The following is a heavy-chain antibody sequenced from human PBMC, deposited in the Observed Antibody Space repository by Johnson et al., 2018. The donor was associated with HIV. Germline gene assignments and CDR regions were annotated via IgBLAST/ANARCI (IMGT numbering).Heavy chain of an antibody. CDR1: GFTFSNAW. V-gene: IGHV3-15*01. J-gene: IGHJ3*02. CDR3: ARARAGSGYYGGLGNAFDT. Sequence: VQLVESGGGLVKTGGSLRLSCAASGFTFSNAWMNWVRQAPGKGLEWVGRIKRKSDGETTDYIAPVKGRFTISRDDSKNKLYLQMNSLKTEDTAVYYCARARAGSGYYGGLGNAFDTWGQGTMVTVSS. CDR2: IKRKSDGETT. D-gene: IGHD5-12*01.